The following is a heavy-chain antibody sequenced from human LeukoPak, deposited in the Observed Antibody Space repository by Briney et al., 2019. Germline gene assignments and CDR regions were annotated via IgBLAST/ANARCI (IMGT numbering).Heavy chain of an antibody. J-gene: IGHJ6*02. CDR2: IYYSGST. V-gene: IGHV4-59*01. CDR1: GGSISSYY. Sequence: SETLSLTCTVSGGSISSYYWSWIRQPPGKGLEWIGYIYYSGSTNYNPSLKSRVTISVDTSKNQFSLKLSSVTAADTAVYYCARGKQLPQYYYYGMDVWGQGTTVTVSS. D-gene: IGHD2-2*01. CDR3: ARGKQLPQYYYYGMDV.